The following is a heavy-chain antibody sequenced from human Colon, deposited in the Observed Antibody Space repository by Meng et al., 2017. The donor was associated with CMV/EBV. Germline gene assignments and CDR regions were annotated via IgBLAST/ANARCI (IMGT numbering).Heavy chain of an antibody. CDR1: GFTFSDYY. V-gene: IGHV3-11*04. D-gene: IGHD6-13*01. CDR3: AKLLRGQQLIREGDFDH. J-gene: IGHJ4*02. CDR2: ISSSGSSI. Sequence: GESLKISCAASGFTFSDYYMTWIRQAPGKGLEWVSYISSSGSSIYYADSVRGRFTISRDNAKNSLSLQMNSLRAEDTAVYYCAKLLRGQQLIREGDFDHWGQGTLVTVSS.